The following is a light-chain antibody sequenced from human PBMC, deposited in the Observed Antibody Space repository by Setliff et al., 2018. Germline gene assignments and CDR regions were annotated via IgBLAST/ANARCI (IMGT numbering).Light chain of an antibody. CDR2: NTN. CDR3: VLFMPSGIWL. V-gene: IGLV8-61*01. CDR1: SGSVSTDSY. Sequence: QTVVTQEPSLSVSPGGTITLTCGLNSGSVSTDSYPAWYQQTPGQAPRTLIYNTNVRFSGVPGRFSGSILGNKAALTITGAQADDESVYFCVLFMPSGIWLFGRGTK. J-gene: IGLJ3*02.